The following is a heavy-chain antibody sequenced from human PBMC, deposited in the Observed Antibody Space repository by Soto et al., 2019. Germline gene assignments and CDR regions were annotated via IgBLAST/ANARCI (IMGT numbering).Heavy chain of an antibody. J-gene: IGHJ6*02. CDR2: TSYDGSNK. V-gene: IGHV3-30*18. Sequence: GGSLRLSCAASGFIFSTYGMHWVRQAPGKGLEWVAVTSYDGSNKYYADSVKGRFTISRDNSKNTLHLQMDSLRAEDTAVYYCAKGGRALNLYYYGMDVGVQGTTVTVSS. CDR1: GFIFSTYG. CDR3: AKGGRALNLYYYGMDV.